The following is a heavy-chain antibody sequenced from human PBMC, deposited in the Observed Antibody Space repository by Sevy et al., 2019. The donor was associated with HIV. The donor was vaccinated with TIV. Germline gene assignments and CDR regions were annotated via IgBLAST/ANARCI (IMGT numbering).Heavy chain of an antibody. J-gene: IGHJ4*02. D-gene: IGHD1-26*01. CDR3: ARGFGRVGATWGGRY. Sequence: ASVKVSCKASGYTFTSYDINWVRQATGQGLEWMGWMNPNSGNTGYAQKFQGRVTITRNTSISTAYMELSSLRSEDTAVYYCARGFGRVGATWGGRYWGQGNLVTVSS. V-gene: IGHV1-8*03. CDR2: MNPNSGNT. CDR1: GYTFTSYD.